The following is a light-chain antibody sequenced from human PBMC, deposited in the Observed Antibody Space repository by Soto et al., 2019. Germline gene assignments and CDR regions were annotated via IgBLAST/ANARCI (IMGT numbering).Light chain of an antibody. V-gene: IGKV1-9*01. CDR2: GAS. J-gene: IGKJ3*01. Sequence: IQLTQSPSSLSASVGDRVTISCRASQGIVNFLAWYQQKPGKAPKLLIYGASNLHTGVPSRFSGSGSGTDFTLLISSRQAADVATYYCRQLNSIPHPFGPGTKVDIK. CDR3: RQLNSIPHP. CDR1: QGIVNF.